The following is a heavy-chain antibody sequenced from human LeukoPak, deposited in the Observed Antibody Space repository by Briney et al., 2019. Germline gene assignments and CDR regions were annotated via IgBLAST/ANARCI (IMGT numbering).Heavy chain of an antibody. CDR1: GYSISSGYY. CDR3: ARRVAAAGTRFFDP. D-gene: IGHD6-13*01. V-gene: IGHV4-38-2*02. Sequence: SETLSLTCTVSGYSISSGYYWGWIRPPPGKGLEWIGTIYQSGSTYYNPSLKRRVIISVDTSKNQFSLRLSSVTAADTAVYYCARRVAAAGTRFFDPWGQGTLVTVSS. J-gene: IGHJ5*02. CDR2: IYQSGST.